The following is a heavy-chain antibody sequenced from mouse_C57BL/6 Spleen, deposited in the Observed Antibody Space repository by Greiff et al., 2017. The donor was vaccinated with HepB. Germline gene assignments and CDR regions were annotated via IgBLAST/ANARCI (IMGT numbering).Heavy chain of an antibody. CDR3: ARFGHDYYGSSYAMDY. V-gene: IGHV1-22*01. CDR2: INPNNGGT. J-gene: IGHJ4*01. CDR1: GYTFTDYN. D-gene: IGHD1-1*01. Sequence: EVQLQQSGPELVKPGASVKMSCKASGYTFTDYNMHWVKQSHVKSLEWIGYINPNNGGTSYNQKFKGKATLTVNKSSSTAYLELRSLTSEGSAVYYCARFGHDYYGSSYAMDYWGQGTSVTVSS.